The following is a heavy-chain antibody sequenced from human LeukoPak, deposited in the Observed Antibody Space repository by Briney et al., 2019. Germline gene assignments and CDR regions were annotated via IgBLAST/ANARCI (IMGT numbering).Heavy chain of an antibody. Sequence: GGSLRLSCAVSGISLSNYGMSWVRQAPGKGLEWVAGISGSGGGTNYADSVKGRFTISRDNPKNTLYLQMNRLRAEDTAVYFCAKRGVVIRVILVGFHKEAYYFDSWGQGALVPVSS. V-gene: IGHV3-23*01. CDR3: AKRGVVIRVILVGFHKEAYYFDS. CDR2: ISGSGGGT. D-gene: IGHD3-10*01. CDR1: GISLSNYG. J-gene: IGHJ4*02.